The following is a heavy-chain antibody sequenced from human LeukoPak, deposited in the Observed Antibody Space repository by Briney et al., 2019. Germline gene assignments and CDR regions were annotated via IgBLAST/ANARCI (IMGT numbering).Heavy chain of an antibody. J-gene: IGHJ6*03. CDR1: GGSFSGYY. D-gene: IGHD3-22*01. V-gene: IGHV4-34*01. CDR2: INHSGST. CDR3: ARAISGYDVGYYYYYMDV. Sequence: SETLSLTCAVYGGSFSGYYWSWIRQPPGKGLEWIGEINHSGSTNYNPSLKSRVTISVDTSKNQFSPKLSSVTAADTAVYYCARAISGYDVGYYYYYMDVWGKGTTVTVSS.